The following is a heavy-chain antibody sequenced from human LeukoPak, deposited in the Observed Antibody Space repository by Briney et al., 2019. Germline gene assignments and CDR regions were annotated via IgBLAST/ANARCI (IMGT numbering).Heavy chain of an antibody. J-gene: IGHJ3*02. D-gene: IGHD3-22*01. CDR2: IYYSGST. CDR3: ARLHPNYYDSSGYSLVTDAFDI. V-gene: IGHV4-39*01. CDR1: GGSISSSSYY. Sequence: NPSETLSLTCTVSGGSISSSSYYWGWIRQPPGKGLEWIGSIYYSGSTYYNPSLKSRVTTSVDTSKNQFSLKLSSVTAADTAVYYCARLHPNYYDSSGYSLVTDAFDIWGQGTMVTVSS.